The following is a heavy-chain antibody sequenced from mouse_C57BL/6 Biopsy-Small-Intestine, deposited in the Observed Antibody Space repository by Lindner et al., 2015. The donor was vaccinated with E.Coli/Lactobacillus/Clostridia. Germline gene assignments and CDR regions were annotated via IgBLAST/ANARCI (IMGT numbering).Heavy chain of an antibody. D-gene: IGHD2-12*01. J-gene: IGHJ1*01. CDR2: MNPNSGKT. CDR3: ARWENGVRGVIPVNALDV. CDR1: GYTFSSYA. Sequence: SVKVSCKAPGYTFSSYAIHWVRQATGQGPEWMGWMNPNSGKTGYAPKFQGRVSMTRNTSTGTAYMELSSLRSDDTAVYYCARWENGVRGVIPVNALDVWGQGTTVTVSS. V-gene: IGHV1S127*01.